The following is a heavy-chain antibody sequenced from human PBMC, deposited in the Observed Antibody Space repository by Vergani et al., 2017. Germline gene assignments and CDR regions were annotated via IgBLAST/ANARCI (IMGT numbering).Heavy chain of an antibody. D-gene: IGHD1-1*01. CDR1: EYSFGNYW. J-gene: IGHJ4*02. V-gene: IGHV5-51*01. Sequence: EVELVQSGPEMRKPGESLKISCKGSEYSFGNYWICWVRQMPGKGLEWMGIIYPADSDTRYSPSFKGQVTISADKSIRTAFLQWDSLKASDTALYYCARHTTYTDSWGQGTLVTVSS. CDR2: IYPADSDT. CDR3: ARHTTYTDS.